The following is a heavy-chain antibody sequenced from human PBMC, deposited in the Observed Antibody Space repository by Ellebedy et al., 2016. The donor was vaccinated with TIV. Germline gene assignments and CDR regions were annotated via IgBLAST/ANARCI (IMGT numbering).Heavy chain of an antibody. CDR3: TTDITGYDY. V-gene: IGHV3-15*01. D-gene: IGHD1-20*01. J-gene: IGHJ4*02. CDR1: GFTFSNAW. CDR2: IKTKAAGGTT. Sequence: GGSLRLSXAVSGFTFSNAWMSWVRQAPGKGLEWVGRIKTKAAGGTTDYAAPVKGRFTILRDDSKNTLYLQMNSLKTEDTAIYYCTTDITGYDYWGQGTLVTVSS.